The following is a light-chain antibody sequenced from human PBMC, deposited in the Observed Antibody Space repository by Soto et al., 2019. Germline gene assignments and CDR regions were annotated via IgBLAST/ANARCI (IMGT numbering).Light chain of an antibody. CDR1: SSNIGSNT. V-gene: IGLV1-44*01. CDR2: SNN. Sequence: SVLPQPPSASGTPGQRVTISCSGSSSNIGSNTVNWYQQPPGTAPKLLIYSNNQRPSGVPDRFSGSKSGTSASLAISGLQSEDEADYYCAAWDDSLNGYVFGTGTKVTVL. CDR3: AAWDDSLNGYV. J-gene: IGLJ1*01.